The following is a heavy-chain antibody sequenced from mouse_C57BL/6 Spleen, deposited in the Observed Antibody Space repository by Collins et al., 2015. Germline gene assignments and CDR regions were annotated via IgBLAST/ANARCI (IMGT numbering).Heavy chain of an antibody. J-gene: IGHJ4*01. Sequence: QIQLVQSGPELKKPGETVKISCKASGYTFTDYSMHWVKQAPGKGLKWMGWINTETGEPTYADDFKGRFAFSLETSASTAYLQINNLKNEDTATYFCARRYGNYPYAMGYWGQGTSVTVSS. V-gene: IGHV9-2-1*01. CDR2: INTETGEP. CDR3: ARRYGNYPYAMGY. D-gene: IGHD2-1*01. CDR1: GYTFTDYS.